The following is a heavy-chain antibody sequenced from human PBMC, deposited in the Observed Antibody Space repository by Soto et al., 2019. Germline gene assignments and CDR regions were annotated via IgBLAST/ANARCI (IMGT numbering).Heavy chain of an antibody. V-gene: IGHV3-48*01. CDR2: ISSSSTTI. D-gene: IGHD1-26*01. J-gene: IGHJ4*02. Sequence: VQLVESGGGLVQSGGSLRLSCAASGLSFSSYSMNWVRQAPGKGLEWISYISSSSTTIYYADSVKGRFTISRDNAKNSLFLQMNSLRAEDTAVYYCARGSYYSHFDSWGQGTLVTVSS. CDR1: GLSFSSYS. CDR3: ARGSYYSHFDS.